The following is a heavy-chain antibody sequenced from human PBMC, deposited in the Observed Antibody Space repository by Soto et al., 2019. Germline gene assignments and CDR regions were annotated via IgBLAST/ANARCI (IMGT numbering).Heavy chain of an antibody. CDR3: ARRQNWNNLFDT. Sequence: PSETLSLTCTVSGGSITNNYWSWIRQSPGKGLEWIGCSYYSGSTSYNPSLRSRVTISIDTSKTQFSLRLRSVTAADTAVYYCARRQNWNNLFDTWGQGTLVTDSS. J-gene: IGHJ5*02. V-gene: IGHV4-59*08. CDR1: GGSITNNY. D-gene: IGHD1-1*01. CDR2: SYYSGST.